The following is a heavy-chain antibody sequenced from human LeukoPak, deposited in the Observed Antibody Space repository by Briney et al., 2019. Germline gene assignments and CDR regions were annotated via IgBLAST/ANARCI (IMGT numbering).Heavy chain of an antibody. J-gene: IGHJ4*02. CDR2: MRSKNNSYAT. V-gene: IGHV3-73*01. CDR3: PRHMDPDYGDNKLFDY. D-gene: IGHD4-23*01. CDR1: GFTLSDSA. Sequence: GGSLNLSCALSGFTLSDSAVHWVRETCDKGREGVGRMRSKNNSYATEYAASVKARFTISRDDSQNTVYLQLTSLKTEDTAVYYCPRHMDPDYGDNKLFDYWGLGTQVTVSS.